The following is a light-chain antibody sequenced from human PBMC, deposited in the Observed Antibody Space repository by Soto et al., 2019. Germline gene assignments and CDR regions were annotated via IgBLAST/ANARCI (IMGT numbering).Light chain of an antibody. Sequence: QSVLTQPPSVSGAPGQRVTISCTGSSSNIGAGYGVHWYQQLPGTAPKLLIYVNSNRPSGVPDRFSGSKFGTSASLAITGLRAEDEADYYCQSYDSSLSGWVFGGGTKLTVL. CDR1: SSNIGAGYG. CDR3: QSYDSSLSGWV. V-gene: IGLV1-40*01. CDR2: VNS. J-gene: IGLJ3*02.